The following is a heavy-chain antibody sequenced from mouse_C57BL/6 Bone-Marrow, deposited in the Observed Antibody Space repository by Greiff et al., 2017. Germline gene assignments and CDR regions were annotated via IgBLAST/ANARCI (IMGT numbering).Heavy chain of an antibody. Sequence: EVQGVESGGGLVKPGGSLKLSCAASGFTFSSYTMSWVRQTPEKRLEWVATISGGGGNTYYPDSVKGRFTISRDNAKNTLYLQMSSLRSEDTALYYCARLHYGSSYGFAYWGQGTLVTVSA. V-gene: IGHV5-9*01. D-gene: IGHD1-1*01. CDR3: ARLHYGSSYGFAY. CDR1: GFTFSSYT. J-gene: IGHJ3*01. CDR2: ISGGGGNT.